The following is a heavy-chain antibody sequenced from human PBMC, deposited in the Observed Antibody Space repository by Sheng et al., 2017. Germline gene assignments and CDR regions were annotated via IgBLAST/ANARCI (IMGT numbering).Heavy chain of an antibody. CDR3: ARSWNYVYFDY. V-gene: IGHV4-59*01. CDR1: GGSISSYY. CDR2: IYYSGST. Sequence: QVQLQESGPGLVKPSETLSLTCNVSGGSISSYYWSWIRQPPGKGLEWIGYIYYSGSTNYNPSLKSRVTISVDTSSNHFSLKLSSVTAADTAVYYCARSWNYVYFDYWGQGTLVTVSS. J-gene: IGHJ4*02. D-gene: IGHD1-7*01.